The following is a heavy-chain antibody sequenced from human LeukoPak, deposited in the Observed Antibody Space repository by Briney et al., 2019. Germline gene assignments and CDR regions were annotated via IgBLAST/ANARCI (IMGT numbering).Heavy chain of an antibody. Sequence: SQTLSLTCAISGGSFSSTSATWNWLRQSASRGLEWLGRTYYRSKLFHDYAASVKSRITIKADTSKNQFSLLLSSVTPDDTAVYYCARDYCRGGSCFLWGYYFDYWGQGTLVTVSS. J-gene: IGHJ4*02. D-gene: IGHD2-15*01. CDR3: ARDYCRGGSCFLWGYYFDY. CDR2: TYYRSKLFH. V-gene: IGHV6-1*01. CDR1: GGSFSSTSAT.